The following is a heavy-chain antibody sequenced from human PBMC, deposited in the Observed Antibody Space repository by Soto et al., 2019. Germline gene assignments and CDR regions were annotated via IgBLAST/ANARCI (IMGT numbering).Heavy chain of an antibody. CDR1: GGSISSSNL. CDR3: ARAIAVAGTLGWFDP. Sequence: QVQLQESGPGLVKPSGTLSLTCAVSGGSISSSNLWSWVRQPPGKGLEWIGEIYHSGSTNYNPSLKSRVTISVDKSKNQFARKLSSVTAADTAVYSCARAIAVAGTLGWFDPWGQGTLVTVSS. V-gene: IGHV4-4*02. D-gene: IGHD6-19*01. J-gene: IGHJ5*02. CDR2: IYHSGST.